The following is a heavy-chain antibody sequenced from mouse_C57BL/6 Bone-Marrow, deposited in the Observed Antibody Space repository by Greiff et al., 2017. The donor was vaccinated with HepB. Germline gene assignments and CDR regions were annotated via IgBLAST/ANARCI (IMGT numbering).Heavy chain of an antibody. CDR1: GDDGGGCW. CDR3: ARELHYAMDY. Sequence: QGQRQKKGKGRGKGGAEGEGAGEGAGDDGGGCWLHGVERGRGQVREWIGNSNPSNGGTNYNEKFKSKATLTVDKSSSTAYMQLSSLTSEDSAVYYCARELHYAMDYWGQGTSVTVSS. J-gene: IGHJ4*01. V-gene: IGHV1-53*01. CDR2: SNPSNGGT.